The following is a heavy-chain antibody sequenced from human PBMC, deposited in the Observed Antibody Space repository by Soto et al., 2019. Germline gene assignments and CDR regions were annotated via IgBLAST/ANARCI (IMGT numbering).Heavy chain of an antibody. D-gene: IGHD2-2*01. CDR2: IYSGGST. J-gene: IGHJ4*02. CDR3: ARDSRNRNFFDY. V-gene: IGHV3-53*01. CDR1: GFTVSSNY. Sequence: GGSLRLSCAASGFTVSSNYMTWVRQAPGKGLEWVSVIYSGGSTYYADSVKGRFTISRDNSKNTLYLQMNSLRAEDTALYYCARDSRNRNFFDYWGQGTLVTVSS.